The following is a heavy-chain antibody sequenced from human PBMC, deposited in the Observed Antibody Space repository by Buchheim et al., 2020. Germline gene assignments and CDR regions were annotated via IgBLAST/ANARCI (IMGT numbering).Heavy chain of an antibody. Sequence: QVQLQQWGAGLLKPSETLSLTCAVYGGSFSGYYWSWIRQPPGKGLEWIGEINHSGSTNYNPSLKSRVTIPLDPSKNQFSLKLSSVTAADTAVYYCARGRKGYYYYGMDVWGQGTT. CDR1: GGSFSGYY. J-gene: IGHJ6*02. V-gene: IGHV4-34*01. CDR2: INHSGST. CDR3: ARGRKGYYYYGMDV.